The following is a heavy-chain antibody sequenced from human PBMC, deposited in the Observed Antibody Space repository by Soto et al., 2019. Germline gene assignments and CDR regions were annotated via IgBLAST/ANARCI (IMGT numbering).Heavy chain of an antibody. CDR1: GFTFSKYG. Sequence: EVQVLESGGGLVQPGGSLRLSCAGSGFTFSKYGMNWVRQAPGKGLEGVSGVRSDEDTTYNAESVKGRFTVSRDTSKNTVYLQMNSLRGEDTAVYYCAKGKGIGATPDGANSWGQGTLVTVSP. J-gene: IGHJ4*02. CDR3: AKGKGIGATPDGANS. D-gene: IGHD1-26*01. V-gene: IGHV3-23*01. CDR2: VRSDEDTT.